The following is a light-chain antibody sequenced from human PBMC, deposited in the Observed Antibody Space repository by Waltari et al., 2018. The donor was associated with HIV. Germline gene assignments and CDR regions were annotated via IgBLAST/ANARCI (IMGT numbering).Light chain of an antibody. Sequence: EIVMTQSPATLSVSPGERATLSCRASQSISNSLAWYQQKPWQAPRLLIYGASTRSPGIPARFSGSGSGTEFTLTISSLQSEDFAVYYCQQYNNWPPRTFGQGTKLEIK. CDR1: QSISNS. CDR2: GAS. CDR3: QQYNNWPPRT. J-gene: IGKJ2*01. V-gene: IGKV3-15*01.